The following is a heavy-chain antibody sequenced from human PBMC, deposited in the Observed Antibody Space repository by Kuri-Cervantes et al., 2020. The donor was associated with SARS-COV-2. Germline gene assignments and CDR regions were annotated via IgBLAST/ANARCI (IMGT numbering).Heavy chain of an antibody. CDR3: ASPKGTMVRGVIKGYYYYYGMDV. CDR2: ITPIFGTA. D-gene: IGHD3-10*01. J-gene: IGHJ6*02. CDR1: GGTFSTYS. V-gene: IGHV1-69*13. Sequence: SVKVSCKASGGTFSTYSISWVRQAPGQGLEWMGGITPIFGTANYAQKFQGRVTITADESTSTAYMELSSLRSEDTAVYYCASPKGTMVRGVIKGYYYYYGMDVWGQGTTVTVSS.